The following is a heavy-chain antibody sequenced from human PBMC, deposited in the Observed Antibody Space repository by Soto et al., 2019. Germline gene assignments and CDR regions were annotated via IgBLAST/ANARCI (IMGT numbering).Heavy chain of an antibody. CDR1: GFTFSSYA. D-gene: IGHD2-2*01. J-gene: IGHJ4*02. CDR3: AKQRSVVVPDPVNY. Sequence: SLSCAASGFTFSSYAMSWVRQAPGKGLEWVSVISGGGGDTYYADSVKGRFTISRDNSKNTLYLEMNSLRAEDTAVYYCAKQRSVVVPDPVNYWGQGTLVTVSS. V-gene: IGHV3-23*01. CDR2: ISGGGGDT.